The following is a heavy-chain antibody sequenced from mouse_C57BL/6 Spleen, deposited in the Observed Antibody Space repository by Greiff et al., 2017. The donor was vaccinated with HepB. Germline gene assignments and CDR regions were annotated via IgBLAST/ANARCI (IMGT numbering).Heavy chain of an antibody. CDR2: IHPNSGST. J-gene: IGHJ4*01. CDR3: ARLLGDYAMDY. V-gene: IGHV1-64*01. CDR1: GYTFTSYW. D-gene: IGHD4-1*01. Sequence: QVQLQQSGAELVKPGASVKLSCKASGYTFTSYWMHWVKQRPGQGLEWIGMIHPNSGSTNYNEKFKSKATLTVDKSSSTAYMQLSSLTSEDSAVYYCARLLGDYAMDYWGQGTSVTVSS.